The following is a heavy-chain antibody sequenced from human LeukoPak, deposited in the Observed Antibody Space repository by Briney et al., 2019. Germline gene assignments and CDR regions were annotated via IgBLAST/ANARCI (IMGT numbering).Heavy chain of an antibody. Sequence: SETLSLTCAVSGGSISSGGYSWSWIRQPPGKGLEWIGYIYHSGSSYYNPSLKSRVTISVDRSKNQFSLKLSSVTAADTAVYYCARDGDSSGYYVWGQGTLVTVSS. V-gene: IGHV4-30-2*01. CDR2: IYHSGSS. CDR1: GGSISSGGYS. J-gene: IGHJ4*02. D-gene: IGHD3-22*01. CDR3: ARDGDSSGYYV.